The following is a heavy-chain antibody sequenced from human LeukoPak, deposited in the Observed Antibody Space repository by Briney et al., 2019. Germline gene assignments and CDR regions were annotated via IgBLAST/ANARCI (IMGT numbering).Heavy chain of an antibody. CDR1: GFTFSSYA. D-gene: IGHD6-19*01. CDR3: ARGSSGWYKDAFDI. Sequence: PGGSLRLSCAASGFTFSSYAMHWVRQAPGKGLEYVSAISSNGGSTYYADSVKGRFTISRDNSKNTLYLQIGSLRAEDMAVYYCARGSSGWYKDAFDIWGQGTMVTVSS. J-gene: IGHJ3*02. CDR2: ISSNGGST. V-gene: IGHV3-64*02.